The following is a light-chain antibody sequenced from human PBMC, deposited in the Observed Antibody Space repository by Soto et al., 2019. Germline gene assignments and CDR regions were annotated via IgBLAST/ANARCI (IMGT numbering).Light chain of an antibody. CDR1: VSDIGSYYY. Sequence: QSALTQPASVSGSPGQSITISCTGTVSDIGSYYYVSWYQHHPGKAPQLMIYEVSNRPSGVSNRFSGSKSGNTASLTISGLQAEDEADYYCSSYTSISTWVFGGGTKLTVL. CDR3: SSYTSISTWV. J-gene: IGLJ3*02. CDR2: EVS. V-gene: IGLV2-14*01.